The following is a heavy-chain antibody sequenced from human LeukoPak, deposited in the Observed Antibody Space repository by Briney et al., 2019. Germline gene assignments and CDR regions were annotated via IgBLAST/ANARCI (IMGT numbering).Heavy chain of an antibody. CDR3: ARVGFSYGSGSYYPFDY. CDR2: ISSSSYI. D-gene: IGHD3-10*01. CDR1: GFTFSSYH. Sequence: GGSLRLSCAASGFTFSSYHMDWVRQAPGKGLEWVSAISSSSYIYYADSVKGRFTISRDNAKNPLYLQMNSLRAEDTAVYYCARVGFSYGSGSYYPFDYWGQGTLVTVSS. J-gene: IGHJ4*02. V-gene: IGHV3-21*01.